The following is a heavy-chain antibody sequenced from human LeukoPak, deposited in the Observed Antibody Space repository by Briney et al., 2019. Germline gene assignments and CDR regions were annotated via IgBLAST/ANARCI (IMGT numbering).Heavy chain of an antibody. V-gene: IGHV4-4*07. Sequence: PSETLSLTCTDSGVSISSYYWSWIRQPAGKGLEWIGRIHTSGSTNYNPSLKSRVTMSVDTSKNQFSLKLSSVTAADTAVYYCASSGIMITFGGVIVPYFDYWGQGTLVTVSS. J-gene: IGHJ4*02. CDR2: IHTSGST. CDR3: ASSGIMITFGGVIVPYFDY. CDR1: GVSISSYY. D-gene: IGHD3-16*02.